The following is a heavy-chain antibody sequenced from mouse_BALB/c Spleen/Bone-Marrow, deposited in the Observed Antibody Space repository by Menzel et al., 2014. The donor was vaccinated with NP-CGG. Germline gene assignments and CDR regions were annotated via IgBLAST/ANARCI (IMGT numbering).Heavy chain of an antibody. CDR3: AREKYGNYYAMGY. Sequence: VKLMESGPGLVAPSQSLSITCTVSGFSLTDYGINWVRQPPGKGLEWLGMIWGDRTTDYNSALRSRLSINKDNSRSQVFLKMNSLQTDDTARYYCAREKYGNYYAMGYWGQGTSVTVSS. D-gene: IGHD2-10*02. CDR1: GFSLTDYG. V-gene: IGHV2-6-7*01. CDR2: IWGDRTT. J-gene: IGHJ4*01.